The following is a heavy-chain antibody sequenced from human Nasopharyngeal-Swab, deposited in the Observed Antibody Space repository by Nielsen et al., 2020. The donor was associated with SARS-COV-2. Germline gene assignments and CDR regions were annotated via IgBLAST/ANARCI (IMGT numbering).Heavy chain of an antibody. J-gene: IGHJ3*02. V-gene: IGHV4-31*03. CDR1: GGSISSGGYY. CDR2: IYYSGST. D-gene: IGHD3-3*01. Sequence: TLSLPCTVSGGSISSGGYYWSWIRQHPGKGLEWIGYIYYSGSTYYNPSLKSRVTISVDTSKNQFSLKLSSVTAADTAVYYCARDRGITIFGVVIIDAFDIWGQGTMVTVSS. CDR3: ARDRGITIFGVVIIDAFDI.